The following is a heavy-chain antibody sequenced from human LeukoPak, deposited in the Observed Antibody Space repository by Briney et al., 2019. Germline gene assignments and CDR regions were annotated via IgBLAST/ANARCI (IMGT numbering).Heavy chain of an antibody. J-gene: IGHJ4*02. D-gene: IGHD1-26*01. CDR3: ARDHGSSGFDY. V-gene: IGHV3-30-3*01. Sequence: GGSLRLSCAASGFTFSSYAMHWVRQAPGKGLEWVAVISYDGSNKYYADSVKGRFTISRDNSKNTLYLQMNSLGAEDTAVYYCARDHGSSGFDYWGQGTLVTVSS. CDR2: ISYDGSNK. CDR1: GFTFSSYA.